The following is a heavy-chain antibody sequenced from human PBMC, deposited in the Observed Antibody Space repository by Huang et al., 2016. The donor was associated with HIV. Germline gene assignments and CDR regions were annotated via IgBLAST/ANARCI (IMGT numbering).Heavy chain of an antibody. V-gene: IGHV5-51*01. CDR2: IYPGDSDT. CDR1: GYSLTTYW. Sequence: EVQLVQSGAEVKMLGESLKISCKGSGYSLTTYWIGWVRQMPGKGLVWMGIIYPGDSDTRYSPSFQGQRTVSADKSVSTAYLQWSSLKASDTAMYYCARLDYAGTNFDYWGQGTLVTVSS. D-gene: IGHD6-13*01. CDR3: ARLDYAGTNFDY. J-gene: IGHJ4*02.